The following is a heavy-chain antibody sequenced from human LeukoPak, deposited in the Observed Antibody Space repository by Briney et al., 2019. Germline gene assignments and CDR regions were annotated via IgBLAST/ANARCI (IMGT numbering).Heavy chain of an antibody. CDR3: TTIRPKVAAASP. Sequence: SETLSLTCTVSGGSVSSGSYYWGWFRQPPGKGLEWIGSVYSSGSTFYNPSLRSRVTMSVDPSKNHFSVILISVTAADTAVYYCTTIRPKVAAASPWGQGTIVTVSS. V-gene: IGHV4-39*02. J-gene: IGHJ3*01. CDR1: GGSVSSGSYY. CDR2: VYSSGST. D-gene: IGHD2-15*01.